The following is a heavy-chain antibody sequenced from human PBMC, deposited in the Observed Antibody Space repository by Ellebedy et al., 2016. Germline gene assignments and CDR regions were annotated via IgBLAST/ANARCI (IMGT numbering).Heavy chain of an antibody. D-gene: IGHD6-13*01. CDR2: IYYSGST. Sequence: SETLSLTXTVSGGSISNYYWNWIRQPPGKGLEWIGYIYYSGSTNYNPSLKSRVTISVDTSKNQFSLNLSSVTAADTAVYYCARDYSSRWYYFDYWGQGNLVTVSS. CDR3: ARDYSSRWYYFDY. V-gene: IGHV4-59*01. CDR1: GGSISNYY. J-gene: IGHJ4*02.